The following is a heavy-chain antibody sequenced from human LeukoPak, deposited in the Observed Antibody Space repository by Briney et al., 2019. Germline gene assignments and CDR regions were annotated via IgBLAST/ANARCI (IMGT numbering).Heavy chain of an antibody. D-gene: IGHD6-13*01. Sequence: GASVKVSCKASGYTFTGYHIHLVRQAPGQGLEWMGRINPYSGDTNFAQKFQGRVTMTRDTSITTAYMDLSSLTPDDTAVYFCARDQGSLTRSWYTGYWGQGTQVTVSS. V-gene: IGHV1-2*06. J-gene: IGHJ4*02. CDR2: INPYSGDT. CDR3: ARDQGSLTRSWYTGY. CDR1: GYTFTGYH.